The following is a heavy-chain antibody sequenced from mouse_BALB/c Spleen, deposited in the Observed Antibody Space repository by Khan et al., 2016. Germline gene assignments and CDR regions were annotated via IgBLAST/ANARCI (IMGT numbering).Heavy chain of an antibody. J-gene: IGHJ2*01. D-gene: IGHD2-4*01. V-gene: IGHV3-2*02. Sequence: EVQLQESGPGLVKPSQSLSLTCTVTGYSITSDYAWNWIRQFPGNKLEWMGYISYSGSTSYNPSLKSRISITRDTSKNQFFLQLNSVTTEDTATYYCARRGYEYDGGYFDYWGQGTTLTVSS. CDR1: GYSITSDYA. CDR3: ARRGYEYDGGYFDY. CDR2: ISYSGST.